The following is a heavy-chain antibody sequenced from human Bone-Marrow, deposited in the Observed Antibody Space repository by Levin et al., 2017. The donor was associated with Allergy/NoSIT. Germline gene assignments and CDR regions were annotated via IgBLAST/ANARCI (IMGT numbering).Heavy chain of an antibody. Sequence: GESLKISCAASGFSFRSYGMHWVRQAPGKGLEWVAVIWYDGNNKYYADSVKGRFTISRDNSKNMLYLQMNSLTAEDAAVYYCARGNGGDYGDYWGQGTLVTVSS. D-gene: IGHD2-21*02. CDR3: ARGNGGDYGDY. V-gene: IGHV3-33*01. CDR2: IWYDGNNK. CDR1: GFSFRSYG. J-gene: IGHJ4*02.